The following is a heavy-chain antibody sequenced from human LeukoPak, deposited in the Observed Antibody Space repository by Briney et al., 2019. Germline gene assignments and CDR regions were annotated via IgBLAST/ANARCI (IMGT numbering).Heavy chain of an antibody. D-gene: IGHD4-17*01. V-gene: IGHV3-23*01. J-gene: IGHJ4*02. CDR3: AKDLDYGDLG. CDR1: GFTFSSYA. Sequence: WGSLRLSCAASGFTFSSYAMSWVRQAPGKGLGWVSAISGSGGSTYYADSVKGRFTISRDNSKNTLYLQMNSLRAEDTAVYYCAKDLDYGDLGWGQGALVTVSS. CDR2: ISGSGGST.